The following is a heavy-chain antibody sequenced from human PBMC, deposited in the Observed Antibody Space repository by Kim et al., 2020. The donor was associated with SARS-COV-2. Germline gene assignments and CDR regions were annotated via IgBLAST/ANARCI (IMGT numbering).Heavy chain of an antibody. V-gene: IGHV4-39*01. Sequence: SETLSLTCSVSGGSISSSISYWGWIRQPPGKGLEWIGSLSYSGRTYYNPSLKSRVTISVDTSKNQFSLNLSSVTAADTAVYYCAGLYAYNCFDPWCQGT. CDR1: GGSISSSISY. CDR2: LSYSGRT. J-gene: IGHJ5*02. D-gene: IGHD4-17*01. CDR3: AGLYAYNCFDP.